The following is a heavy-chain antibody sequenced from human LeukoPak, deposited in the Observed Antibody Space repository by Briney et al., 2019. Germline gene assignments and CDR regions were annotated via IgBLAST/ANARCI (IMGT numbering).Heavy chain of an antibody. D-gene: IGHD5-12*01. V-gene: IGHV4-39*01. Sequence: PSETLSLTCTVSGGSISSGDYYWGWIRQPPGKGLEWIGSIYYSGSTYYNPSLKSRVTISVDTSKNQFSLKLSSVTAADTAVYYCARLGYSGYDPGIDYWGQGTLVTVSS. J-gene: IGHJ4*02. CDR2: IYYSGST. CDR1: GGSISSGDYY. CDR3: ARLGYSGYDPGIDY.